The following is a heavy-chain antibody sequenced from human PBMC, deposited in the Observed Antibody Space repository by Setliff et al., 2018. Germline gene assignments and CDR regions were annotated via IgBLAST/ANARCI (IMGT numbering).Heavy chain of an antibody. Sequence: GGSLRLSCAASGFTFSTYAMSWVRQAPGKGLEWVSTIYSGDRNTFYTDSVKGRFTIFRDGSKNTLYLQMTSLRAEDTAVYYYFGAGTCSYWGQGTQVTVSS. CDR1: GFTFSTYA. CDR2: IYSGDRNT. J-gene: IGHJ4*02. D-gene: IGHD3-10*01. V-gene: IGHV3-23*03. CDR3: FGAGTCSY.